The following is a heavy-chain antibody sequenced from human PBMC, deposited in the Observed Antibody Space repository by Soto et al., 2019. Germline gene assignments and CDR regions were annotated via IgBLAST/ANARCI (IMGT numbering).Heavy chain of an antibody. J-gene: IGHJ4*02. V-gene: IGHV4-31*03. CDR3: ARVDHRGYFAILTDY. D-gene: IGHD3-9*01. CDR1: GDSLSSGGHY. Sequence: KASETLSLTCTVSGDSLSSGGHYWSWIRQHPGKGLEWIGHIYDSVNTYYSPSLRSRVTISADMSKNQFSLNLRSVTAADTAVYCCARVDHRGYFAILTDYWGQGTLVTVSS. CDR2: IYDSVNT.